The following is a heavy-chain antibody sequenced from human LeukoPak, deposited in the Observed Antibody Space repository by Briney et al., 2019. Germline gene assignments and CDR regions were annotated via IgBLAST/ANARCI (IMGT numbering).Heavy chain of an antibody. CDR1: GFTVSSNY. V-gene: IGHV3-66*01. CDR3: ARDPYYDILTGYYRDY. D-gene: IGHD3-9*01. Sequence: PGGSLRLSCAASGFTVSSNYMSWVRQAPGKGLEWVSVIYSSGSTYYADSVKGRFTISRDNSKNTLYLQMNSLRAEDTAVYYCARDPYYDILTGYYRDYWGQGTLVTVSS. J-gene: IGHJ4*02. CDR2: IYSSGST.